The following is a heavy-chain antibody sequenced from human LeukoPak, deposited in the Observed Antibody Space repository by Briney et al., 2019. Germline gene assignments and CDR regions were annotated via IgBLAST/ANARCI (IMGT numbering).Heavy chain of an antibody. Sequence: ASVKVSCKVSGYTLTELSMHWVRQAPGKGLEWMGGFDPEDGETIYAQKFQGRVTITADESTSTAYMELSSLRSEDTAVYYCAREGTGDGFFDYWGQGTLVTVSS. J-gene: IGHJ4*02. CDR2: FDPEDGET. D-gene: IGHD5-24*01. V-gene: IGHV1-24*01. CDR1: GYTLTELS. CDR3: AREGTGDGFFDY.